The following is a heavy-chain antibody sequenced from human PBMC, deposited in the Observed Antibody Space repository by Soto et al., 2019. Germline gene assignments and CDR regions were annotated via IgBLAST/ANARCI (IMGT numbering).Heavy chain of an antibody. CDR1: GYTFTSYG. Sequence: QVHLVQSGAEVKKPGASVKVSCKGSGYTFTSYGITWVRQAPGQGLEWMGWISAHNGNTGYAQKLQGRVTVTRATSTSTAYMELRGLRSDDTAVYYCARGKYGDYWGQGALVTVSS. J-gene: IGHJ4*02. CDR2: ISAHNGNT. D-gene: IGHD2-2*01. CDR3: ARGKYGDY. V-gene: IGHV1-18*01.